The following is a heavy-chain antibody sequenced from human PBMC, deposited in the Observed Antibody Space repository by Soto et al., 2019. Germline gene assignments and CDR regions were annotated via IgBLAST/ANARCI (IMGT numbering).Heavy chain of an antibody. Sequence: GGSLRLSCAASGFTFSTYSMNWVRQAPGKGLEWVSSINEDSSYIYYAGSVRGRFTISRDNAEDSLYLQMNSLRAEDTAVYYCVRDFVRDIRTGYMYAWADGATVTVSS. D-gene: IGHD2-15*01. J-gene: IGHJ6*03. V-gene: IGHV3-21*01. CDR1: GFTFSTYS. CDR2: INEDSSYI. CDR3: VRDFVRDIRTGYMYA.